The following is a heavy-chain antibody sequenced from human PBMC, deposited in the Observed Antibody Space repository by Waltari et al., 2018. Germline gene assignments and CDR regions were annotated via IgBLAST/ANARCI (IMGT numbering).Heavy chain of an antibody. CDR2: IGGSGGRT. J-gene: IGHJ4*02. D-gene: IGHD6-19*01. CDR3: ARGGGYSSGWPTYYYFDY. V-gene: IGHV3-23*04. Sequence: EVQLVASGGSLLQPGGSLRLSCAASGFTFSSYAMSWVRQAPGKGREWVSAIGGSGGRTYYADAGKGRFTSSRDNSKNTLYLQMNSLRAEDTAVYYCARGGGYSSGWPTYYYFDYGGQGTLVTVSS. CDR1: GFTFSSYA.